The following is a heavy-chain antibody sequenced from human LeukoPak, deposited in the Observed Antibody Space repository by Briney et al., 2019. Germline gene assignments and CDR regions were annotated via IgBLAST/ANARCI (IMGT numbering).Heavy chain of an antibody. J-gene: IGHJ4*02. CDR1: GNSISSGDYY. Sequence: PSETLSLTCTVSGNSISSGDYYWSWIRQPAGKGLEWIGRIYTSGSTTYNPSLKSRVTISGDTSENQFSLRLSSVTAADTAVYYCASDRSSWNPGAPYWGQGTLVTVSS. CDR3: ASDRSSWNPGAPY. D-gene: IGHD6-13*01. V-gene: IGHV4-61*02. CDR2: IYTSGST.